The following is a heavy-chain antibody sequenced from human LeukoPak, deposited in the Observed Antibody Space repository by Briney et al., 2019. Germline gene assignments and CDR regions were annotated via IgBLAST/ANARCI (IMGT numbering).Heavy chain of an antibody. CDR3: ASTSTWYGSGIDN. V-gene: IGHV4-39*01. D-gene: IGHD6-13*01. J-gene: IGHJ4*02. CDR1: GGSISSSSYY. CDR2: VSYSGST. Sequence: SETLSLTCTVSGGSISSSSYYWGWIRQPAGKGLEWIGSVSYSGSTYYNPSLKSRVTISVDTSKNQFSLKLSSVTAADTAVYYSASTSTWYGSGIDNWGQGTLVTVSS.